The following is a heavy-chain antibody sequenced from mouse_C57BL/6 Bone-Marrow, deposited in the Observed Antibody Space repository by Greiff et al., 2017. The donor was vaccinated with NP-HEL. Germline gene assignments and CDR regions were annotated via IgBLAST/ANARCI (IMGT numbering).Heavy chain of an antibody. V-gene: IGHV6-3*01. Sequence: EVKLMESGGGLVQPGGSMKLSCVASGFTFSNYWMNWVRQSPEKGLEWVAQIRLKSDNYATHYAESVKGRFTISRDDSKSSVYLQMNNLRAEDTGIYYCTGRDGNFPYAMDYWGQGTSVTVSS. D-gene: IGHD2-1*01. CDR3: TGRDGNFPYAMDY. CDR2: IRLKSDNYAT. J-gene: IGHJ4*01. CDR1: GFTFSNYW.